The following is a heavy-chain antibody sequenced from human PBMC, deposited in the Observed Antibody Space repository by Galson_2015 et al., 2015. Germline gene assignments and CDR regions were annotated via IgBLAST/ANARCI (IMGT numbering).Heavy chain of an antibody. D-gene: IGHD3-10*01. CDR2: IYSGGTT. J-gene: IGHJ4*02. CDR3: ARSNYYGSGSYGFDY. V-gene: IGHV3-53*01. Sequence: SLRLSCAASGFTVSSNYMSWVRQAPGKGLEWVSVIYSGGTTYHADSVRGRFTISRDNSKNTLYLQMNSLRAEDTAMYYCARSNYYGSGSYGFDYWGQGALVTVSS. CDR1: GFTVSSNY.